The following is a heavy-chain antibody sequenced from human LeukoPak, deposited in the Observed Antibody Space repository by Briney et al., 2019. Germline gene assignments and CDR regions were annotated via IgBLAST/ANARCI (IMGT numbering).Heavy chain of an antibody. CDR1: GFTFSSYG. D-gene: IGHD3-10*01. J-gene: IGHJ4*02. Sequence: TGGSLRLSCAASGFTFSSYGMHWVRQAPGKGLEYVSAISSNGGSTYYANSVKGRFTISRDNSKNTLYLQMGSLRAEDMAVYYCARSSVRGVINLPDYWGQGTLVTVSS. CDR3: ARSSVRGVINLPDY. CDR2: ISSNGGST. V-gene: IGHV3-64*01.